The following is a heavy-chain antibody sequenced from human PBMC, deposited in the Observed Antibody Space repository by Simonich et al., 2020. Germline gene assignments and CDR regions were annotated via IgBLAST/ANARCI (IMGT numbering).Heavy chain of an antibody. Sequence: QVQLVQSGAEVKKPGASVKVSCKASGYTLTGYYMHWVRQAPGKGLKWMGWSNPNSGGTNYAQKFQGRVTMTRDTSISTAYMELSRLRSDDTAVYYCARDPVVPAAIRNAFDIWGQGTMVTVSS. D-gene: IGHD2-2*01. CDR2: SNPNSGGT. V-gene: IGHV1-2*02. CDR3: ARDPVVPAAIRNAFDI. J-gene: IGHJ3*02. CDR1: GYTLTGYY.